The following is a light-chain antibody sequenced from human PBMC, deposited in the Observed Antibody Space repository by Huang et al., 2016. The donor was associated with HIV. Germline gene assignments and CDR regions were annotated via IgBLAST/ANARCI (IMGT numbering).Light chain of an antibody. CDR2: DAS. V-gene: IGKV3-11*01. J-gene: IGKJ4*01. CDR3: QQRSSWPLT. CDR1: QNINTY. Sequence: EIVLTQSPVTLSMSPGHRATLSCRASQNINTYLAWYQQKPGQAPRLLIYDASNGATGIPARFSGSGSRTDFTLTISSLEPDDFVVYFCQQRSSWPLTFGGGTTIEIK.